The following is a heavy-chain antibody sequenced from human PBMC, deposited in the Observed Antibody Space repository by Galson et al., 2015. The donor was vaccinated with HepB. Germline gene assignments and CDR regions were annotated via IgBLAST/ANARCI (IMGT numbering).Heavy chain of an antibody. V-gene: IGHV3-11*06. J-gene: IGHJ6*02. CDR1: GFTFSDYY. CDR2: ISSSSSYT. Sequence: SLRLSCAASGFTFSDYYMSWIRQAPGKGLEWVSYISSSSSYTNYADSVKGRFTISRDNAKNSLYLQMNSLRAEDTAVYYCARDTTYYDFWSGYPGYGMDVWGQGTTVTVSS. D-gene: IGHD3-3*01. CDR3: ARDTTYYDFWSGYPGYGMDV.